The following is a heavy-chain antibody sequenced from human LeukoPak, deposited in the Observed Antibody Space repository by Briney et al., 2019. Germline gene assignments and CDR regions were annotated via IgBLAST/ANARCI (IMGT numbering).Heavy chain of an antibody. CDR1: GFTFVNYA. CDR2: ISSSSSTI. CDR3: AREIATRGREYYDYVWGSYRTLYYMDV. Sequence: GGSLRLSCTASGFTFVNYAMNWVRQAPGKGLEWVSYISSSSSTIYYADSVKGRFTISRDNAKNSLYLQMNSLRAEDTALYYCAREIATRGREYYDYVWGSYRTLYYMDVWGKGTTVTVSS. V-gene: IGHV3-48*04. J-gene: IGHJ6*03. D-gene: IGHD3-16*02.